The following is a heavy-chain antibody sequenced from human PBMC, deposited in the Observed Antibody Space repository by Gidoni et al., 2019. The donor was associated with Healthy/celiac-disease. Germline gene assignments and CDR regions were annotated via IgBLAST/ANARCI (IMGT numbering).Heavy chain of an antibody. V-gene: IGHV3-30*04. CDR1: GFTFSSYA. J-gene: IGHJ6*02. CDR2: ISYDGSNK. CDR3: ARERTGEDYYGMDV. Sequence: QVQLVESGGGVVQPGRSLRLSCAASGFTFSSYAMHWVRQAPGKGLEWVAVISYDGSNKYYADSVKGRFTISRDNSKNTLYLQMNSLRAEDTAVYYCARERTGEDYYGMDVWGQGTTVTVSS. D-gene: IGHD3-10*01.